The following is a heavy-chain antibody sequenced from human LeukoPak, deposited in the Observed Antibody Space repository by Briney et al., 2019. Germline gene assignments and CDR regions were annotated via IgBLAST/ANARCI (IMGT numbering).Heavy chain of an antibody. D-gene: IGHD3-3*01. CDR3: ARDRPHYDFWSGSPPTVNWFDP. V-gene: IGHV1-18*01. J-gene: IGHJ5*02. CDR1: GYTFTSYG. CDR2: ISAYNGNT. Sequence: ASVKVSCKASGYTFTSYGISWVRQAPGQGLEWMGWISAYNGNTNYAQKLQGRVTMTTDTSTSTAYMELRSLRSDDTAVYYCARDRPHYDFWSGSPPTVNWFDPWGQGTLVTVSS.